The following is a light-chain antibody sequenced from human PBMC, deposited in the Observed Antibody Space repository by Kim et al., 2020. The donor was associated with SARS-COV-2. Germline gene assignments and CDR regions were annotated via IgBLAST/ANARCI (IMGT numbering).Light chain of an antibody. CDR2: YDS. CDR1: NIGSKS. V-gene: IGLV3-21*04. Sequence: SYELTQPPSVSVAPGKTARITCGGNNIGSKSAHWYQQKPGQAPVLVIYYDSDRPSGIPERFSGSNSGNTATLTISRVEAGDEADYYCQVWDSGVVFGGGTQLTVL. J-gene: IGLJ2*01. CDR3: QVWDSGVV.